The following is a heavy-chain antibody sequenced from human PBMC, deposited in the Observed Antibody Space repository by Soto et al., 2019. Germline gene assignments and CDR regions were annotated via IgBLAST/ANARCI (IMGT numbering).Heavy chain of an antibody. J-gene: IGHJ5*02. CDR2: SYYSGTT. V-gene: IGHV4-39*07. Sequence: SETLSLTCTVSGASISVHSYYWTWIRQPPGKGLEWIGSSYYSGTTYFNPSLKSRATISVDTSKNQFSLRLTSVTAADTAVYYCARKGWRFGVVPRGGLAPWGQGSLVTVSS. D-gene: IGHD3-3*01. CDR3: ARKGWRFGVVPRGGLAP. CDR1: GASISVHSYY.